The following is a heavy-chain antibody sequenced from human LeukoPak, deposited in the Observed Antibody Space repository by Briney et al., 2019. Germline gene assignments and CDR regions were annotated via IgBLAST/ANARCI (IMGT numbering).Heavy chain of an antibody. CDR3: ARVSPHPWIRATADLDY. CDR1: GGSISGYY. Sequence: PSETLSLTCTVSGGSISGYYWSWLRQPPGKGLEWIGYIYYIGSTNYNPSLKSRVSMSVDRYTNQFFLKVRSVTAADTAMYYCARVSPHPWIRATADLDYWGQGALVTVSS. J-gene: IGHJ4*02. V-gene: IGHV4-59*12. D-gene: IGHD6-13*01. CDR2: IYYIGST.